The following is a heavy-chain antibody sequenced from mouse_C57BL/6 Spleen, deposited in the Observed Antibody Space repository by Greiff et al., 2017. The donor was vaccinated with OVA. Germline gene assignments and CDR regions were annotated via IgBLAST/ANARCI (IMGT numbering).Heavy chain of an antibody. V-gene: IGHV1-26*01. CDR1: GYTFTDYY. CDR3: ARNRYAMDY. J-gene: IGHJ4*01. CDR2: INHNNGGT. Sequence: EVQLQQSGPELVKPGASVKISCKASGYTFTDYYMNWVKQSHGKSLEWIGDINHNNGGTSYNQKFKGKATLTVDKSSSTAYMELRSLTSEDSAVYYCARNRYAMDYWGQGTSVTVSS.